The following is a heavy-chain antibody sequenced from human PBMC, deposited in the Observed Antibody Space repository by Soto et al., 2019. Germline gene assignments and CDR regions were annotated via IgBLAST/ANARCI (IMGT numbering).Heavy chain of an antibody. CDR2: IYYSGST. V-gene: IGHV4-59*01. D-gene: IGHD2-2*01. CDR3: AGSIVVVPAAICFDY. CDR1: GGSISSYY. Sequence: SETLSLTCTVSGGSISSYYWSWIRQPPGKGLEWIGYIYYSGSTNYNPSLKSRVTISVDTSKNQFSLKLSSVTAADTAVYYCAGSIVVVPAAICFDYWGQGTLVTVSS. J-gene: IGHJ4*02.